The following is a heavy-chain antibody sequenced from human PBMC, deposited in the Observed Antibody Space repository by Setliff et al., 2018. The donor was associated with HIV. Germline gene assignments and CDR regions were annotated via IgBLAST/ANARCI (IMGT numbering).Heavy chain of an antibody. CDR2: IYSNGGT. D-gene: IGHD5-18*01. Sequence: SETLSLTCNVSGVSISSYYWSWIRQPPGKGLEYIGYIYSNGGTNYNPSLKSRVTISADKSKNQFSLKLSSVTAADTAVYYCARMDTSYRSFEYWGQGTLVTVSS. V-gene: IGHV4-59*01. CDR3: ARMDTSYRSFEY. CDR1: GVSISSYY. J-gene: IGHJ4*02.